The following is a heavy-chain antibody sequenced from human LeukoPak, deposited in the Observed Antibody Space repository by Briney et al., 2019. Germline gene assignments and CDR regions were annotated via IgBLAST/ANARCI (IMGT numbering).Heavy chain of an antibody. V-gene: IGHV4-34*01. CDR3: ARALPSTCYDY. Sequence: SETLSLTCAVYGVSFSGYYWSWIRQPPGKGLEWIGEINHSGSTNYNPSLKSRVTISVDTSKNQFSLKLSSVTAADTAVYYCARALPSTCYDYWGQGTLVTVSS. D-gene: IGHD2/OR15-2a*01. CDR1: GVSFSGYY. J-gene: IGHJ4*02. CDR2: INHSGST.